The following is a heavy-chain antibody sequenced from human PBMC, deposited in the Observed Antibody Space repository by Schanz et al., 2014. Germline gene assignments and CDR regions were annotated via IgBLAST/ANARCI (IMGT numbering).Heavy chain of an antibody. V-gene: IGHV3-48*04. Sequence: VQLLESGGTVVQPGGSLRVSCAASGFVFRTFAMYWVRQAPGKGLEWVSYISNSGTTIYYADSVKGRFTISRDNAKNSLYLQMNSLRVEDTAVYYCARDLISSGWYGWGQGTLVTVSS. CDR2: ISNSGTTI. CDR1: GFVFRTFA. D-gene: IGHD6-19*01. CDR3: ARDLISSGWYG. J-gene: IGHJ4*02.